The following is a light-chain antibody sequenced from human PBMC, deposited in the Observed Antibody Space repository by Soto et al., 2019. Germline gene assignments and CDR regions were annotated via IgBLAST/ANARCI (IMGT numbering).Light chain of an antibody. CDR3: QQSYSQTVK. CDR2: TAS. V-gene: IGKV1-39*01. CDR1: QGISSY. J-gene: IGKJ1*01. Sequence: DIQVNHPPATLLVSLLHIATLTFRASQGISSYLAWYQQKPGKAPKLLISTASTLQSGVPSRFSGSGSGTDFTLTISRLQPEDFATYYCQQSYSQTVKFGQGTKVEFK.